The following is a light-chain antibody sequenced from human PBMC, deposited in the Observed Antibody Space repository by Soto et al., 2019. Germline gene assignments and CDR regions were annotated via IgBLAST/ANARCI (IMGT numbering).Light chain of an antibody. J-gene: IGLJ2*01. V-gene: IGLV2-8*01. Sequence: QSALTQPPSASGSPGQSVTISCTGTSSDVGGYNYVCWYQQYPGKAPKLMIYDVSKRPSGVADRFSGSKLGNTASLTVSGLQAEDEADYYCSSYAGGNVVVFGGATNLTVL. CDR2: DVS. CDR3: SSYAGGNVVV. CDR1: SSDVGGYNY.